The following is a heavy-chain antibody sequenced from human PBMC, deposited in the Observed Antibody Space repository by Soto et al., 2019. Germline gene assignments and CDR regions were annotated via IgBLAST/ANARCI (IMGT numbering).Heavy chain of an antibody. J-gene: IGHJ5*02. Sequence: ASVKVSCKASGYTFTRYTMNWVRQAPGQRLEWMGWINPDNGNTTSSQKFQDRVIITRDTSASTAYMDLSSLRSEDTAVYYCARRIATGQLDPWGQGTLVTVSS. CDR1: GYTFTRYT. CDR3: ARRIATGQLDP. D-gene: IGHD2-15*01. V-gene: IGHV1-3*01. CDR2: INPDNGNT.